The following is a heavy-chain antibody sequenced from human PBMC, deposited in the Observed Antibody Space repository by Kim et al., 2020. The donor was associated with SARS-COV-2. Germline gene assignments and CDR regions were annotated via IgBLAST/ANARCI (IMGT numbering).Heavy chain of an antibody. Sequence: GGSLRLSCAASGFTFDDYAMHWVRQAPGKGLEWVSLISWDGGSTYYADSVKGRFTISRDNSKNSLYLQMNSLRAEDTALYYCAKLGTYYYDSSGFDAFDIWGQGTMVTVSS. CDR3: AKLGTYYYDSSGFDAFDI. D-gene: IGHD3-22*01. CDR1: GFTFDDYA. CDR2: ISWDGGST. J-gene: IGHJ3*02. V-gene: IGHV3-43D*03.